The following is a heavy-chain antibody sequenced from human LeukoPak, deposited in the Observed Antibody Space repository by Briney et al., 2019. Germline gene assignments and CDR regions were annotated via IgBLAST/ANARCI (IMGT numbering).Heavy chain of an antibody. CDR2: IYHSGST. Sequence: SQTLSLTCAVSGGSISSGGYSWSWIRQPPGKGLGWIGYIYHSGSTYYSPSLKSRVTISVDKSKNQFSLKLSSVTAADTAVYYCARGQGGDYYDTSGFYFDFWGQGTLVIVSS. J-gene: IGHJ4*02. CDR3: ARGQGGDYYDTSGFYFDF. D-gene: IGHD3-22*01. CDR1: GGSISSGGYS. V-gene: IGHV4-30-2*01.